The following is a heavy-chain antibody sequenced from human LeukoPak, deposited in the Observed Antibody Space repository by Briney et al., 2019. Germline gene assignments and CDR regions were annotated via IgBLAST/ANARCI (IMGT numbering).Heavy chain of an antibody. V-gene: IGHV1-69*04. CDR3: ARSAAGYAEYFQH. J-gene: IGHJ1*01. CDR2: IIPILGIA. D-gene: IGHD6-13*01. CDR1: GGTFSSYA. Sequence: SVKVSCKASGGTFSSYAISWVRQAPGQGLEWMGRIIPILGIANYAQKFQGRVTITADKSTSTAYMELSRLRSDDTAVYYCARSAAGYAEYFQHWGQGALVTVSS.